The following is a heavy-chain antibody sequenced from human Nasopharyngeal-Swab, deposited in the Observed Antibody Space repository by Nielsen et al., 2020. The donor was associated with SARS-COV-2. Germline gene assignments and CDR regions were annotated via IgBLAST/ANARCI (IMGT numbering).Heavy chain of an antibody. Sequence: GESLKISCAASGFIFTNYAMNWVRQAPGRGLEWVSSISGSGANTYYADSVKGRFTISRDNSKNTLYLEMNNVRAEDTALYYCAKNRRNDFWSGSGFDYWAQGALVTVSS. J-gene: IGHJ4*02. CDR2: ISGSGANT. CDR3: AKNRRNDFWSGSGFDY. CDR1: GFIFTNYA. V-gene: IGHV3-23*01. D-gene: IGHD3-3*01.